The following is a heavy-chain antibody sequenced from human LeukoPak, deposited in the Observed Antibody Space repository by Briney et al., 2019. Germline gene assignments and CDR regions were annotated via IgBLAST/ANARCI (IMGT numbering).Heavy chain of an antibody. CDR1: GYTFTGYY. D-gene: IGHD5-12*01. CDR3: ARESLLGMVAMGQSSYYGMDV. Sequence: ASVKVSFKASGYTFTGYYMHWVRQAPGQGLEWMGWINPNSGGTNYAQKFQGRVTMTRDTSISTAYMELSRLRSDDTAVYYCARESLLGMVAMGQSSYYGMDVWGQGTTVTVSS. CDR2: INPNSGGT. V-gene: IGHV1-2*02. J-gene: IGHJ6*02.